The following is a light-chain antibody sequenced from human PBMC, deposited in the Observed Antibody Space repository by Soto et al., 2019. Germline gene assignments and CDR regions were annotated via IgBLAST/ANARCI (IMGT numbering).Light chain of an antibody. J-gene: IGKJ1*01. Sequence: DIQMTQSPSSLSASVEDRVTITCRASQSISAWLAWSQQKPGKAPNLLIYKAFILESGVPSRFSGSGSGTEFTLTISSLQPADFAPYYCKKYDSYSRTFGKGTKVEIK. CDR3: KKYDSYSRT. V-gene: IGKV1-5*03. CDR1: QSISAW. CDR2: KAF.